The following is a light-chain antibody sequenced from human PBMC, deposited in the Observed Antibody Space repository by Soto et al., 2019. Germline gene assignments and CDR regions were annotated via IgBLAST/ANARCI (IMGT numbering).Light chain of an antibody. J-gene: IGKJ1*01. V-gene: IGKV2-28*01. Sequence: ETVITQYQLSLPVAPGERASISCRSIQSLLHSNGYNYLDWYLQKPGQSPQLLIYLGSNRASGVPDRFSGSGSGTDFILKISRVEAEDVGVYYCMQALQTPCPFCQGTKVDIK. CDR1: QSLLHSNGYNY. CDR3: MQALQTPCP. CDR2: LGS.